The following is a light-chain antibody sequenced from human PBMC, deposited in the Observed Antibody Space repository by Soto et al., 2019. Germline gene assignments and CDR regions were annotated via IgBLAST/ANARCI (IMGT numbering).Light chain of an antibody. CDR2: LAS. V-gene: IGKV3-15*01. J-gene: IGKJ1*01. CDR3: QQYNNWPPSWT. Sequence: EIVMTQSPATLSVSPGERATLSCRASQSVSSNLAWYQQKPGQAPRLLIYLASTRATGIPATFSGSGSGTEFTLTISSLQSEDFAVYYCQQYNNWPPSWTFGQGTKVEIK. CDR1: QSVSSN.